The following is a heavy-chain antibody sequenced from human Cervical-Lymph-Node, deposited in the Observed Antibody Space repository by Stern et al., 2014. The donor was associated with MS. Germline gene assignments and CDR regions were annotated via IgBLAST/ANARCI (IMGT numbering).Heavy chain of an antibody. Sequence: QVQPGQSGAEVKKPGASGRVSCKASGYTFTNYYVHWVRQAPGQGLLWMGIIIPNGGSTTYAQEFQGRITMTSDTSTSTVYMELSSLRSEDTAVYHCARDLLLKSNYGMDVWGQGTTVTVSS. D-gene: IGHD2-21*02. J-gene: IGHJ6*02. CDR2: IIPNGGST. V-gene: IGHV1-46*03. CDR1: GYTFTNYY. CDR3: ARDLLLKSNYGMDV.